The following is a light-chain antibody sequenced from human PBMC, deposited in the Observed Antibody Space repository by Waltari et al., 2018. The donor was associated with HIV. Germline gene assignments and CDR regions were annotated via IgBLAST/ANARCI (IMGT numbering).Light chain of an antibody. J-gene: IGLJ3*02. Sequence: QSVLTQPPSVSAAPGQKVTISCSGSGSNIENNYVSWYQHLPGTAPKLLIYDNIKRPSGIPCRFSGSKSGTSATLGITGLQTGDEADYYCGTWDSSLSAGVFGGGTKLTVL. CDR2: DNI. CDR3: GTWDSSLSAGV. V-gene: IGLV1-51*01. CDR1: GSNIENNY.